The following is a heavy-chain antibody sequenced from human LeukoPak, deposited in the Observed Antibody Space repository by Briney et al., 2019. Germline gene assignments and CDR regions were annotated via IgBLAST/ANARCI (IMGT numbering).Heavy chain of an antibody. CDR2: ISGSGGST. D-gene: IGHD2-2*01. CDR1: GFTFSSYA. CDR3: AKDKYCSSSSCYDNWFDP. V-gene: IGHV3-23*01. J-gene: IGHJ5*02. Sequence: GGSLRLSCAASGFTFSSYAMGWVRQAPGKGLEWVSAISGSGGSTYYADSVKGRFTTSRDNSKNTLYLQMNSLRAEDTAVYYCAKDKYCSSSSCYDNWFDPWGQGTLVTVSS.